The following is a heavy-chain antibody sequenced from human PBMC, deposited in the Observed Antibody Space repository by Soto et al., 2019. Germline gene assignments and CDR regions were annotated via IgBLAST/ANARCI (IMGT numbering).Heavy chain of an antibody. CDR2: ITPIFRAT. CDR3: ARGRDTYYYDSSGYSGWYFDL. D-gene: IGHD3-22*01. V-gene: IGHV1-69*13. Sequence: SVKVSFKASGGTFSSDGISWVRQAPGQGLEWMGGITPIFRATKYAQKFQGRVTITADESTSTAYMELSSLRSEDTAVYYCARGRDTYYYDSSGYSGWYFDLWGRGTLVTVSS. J-gene: IGHJ2*01. CDR1: GGTFSSDG.